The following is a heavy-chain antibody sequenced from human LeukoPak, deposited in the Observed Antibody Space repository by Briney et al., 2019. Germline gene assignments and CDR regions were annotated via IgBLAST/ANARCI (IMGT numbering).Heavy chain of an antibody. J-gene: IGHJ4*02. CDR2: IIPIFGTA. D-gene: IGHD6-6*01. V-gene: IGHV1-69*05. Sequence: SVKVSCKASGGTFSTYALSWVRQAPGQGLEWMGGIIPIFGTANYAQIFQGRVTITTDESTSTAYMELSSLRSEDTAVYYCARAEGSSSSSLNFDYWGQGTLVTVSS. CDR3: ARAEGSSSSSLNFDY. CDR1: GGTFSTYA.